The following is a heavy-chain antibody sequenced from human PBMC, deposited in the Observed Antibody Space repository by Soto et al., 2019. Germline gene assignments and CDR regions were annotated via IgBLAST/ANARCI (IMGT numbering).Heavy chain of an antibody. J-gene: IGHJ1*01. V-gene: IGHV4-59*08. CDR2: IYYAGTT. CDR3: ARLGAFSQAMDS. CDR1: DGSLSPNY. Sequence: QVQLQESGPALVKPSETLSLTCTVSDGSLSPNYWSWIRQPPGKGLEWIGYIYYAGTTTYNPSLPSRVSISLDTSKNEVSLKLSSVTAADTAVYFCARLGAFSQAMDSWGQGTLVTVSS. D-gene: IGHD3-16*01.